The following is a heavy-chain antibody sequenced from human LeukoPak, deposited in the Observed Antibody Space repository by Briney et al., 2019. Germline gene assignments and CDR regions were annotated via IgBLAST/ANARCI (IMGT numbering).Heavy chain of an antibody. CDR1: GFTFSSYA. CDR3: ARWNSNWFDP. J-gene: IGHJ5*02. V-gene: IGHV3-33*08. CDR2: IWYDGSKT. D-gene: IGHD1-7*01. Sequence: PGGSLRLSCAASGFTFSSYAISWVRQAPGKGLEWVAVIWYDGSKTYYVDSVKGRFSISRDNSKNTLYLQMNSLRVEDTALYYCARWNSNWFDPWGQGTLVTVSS.